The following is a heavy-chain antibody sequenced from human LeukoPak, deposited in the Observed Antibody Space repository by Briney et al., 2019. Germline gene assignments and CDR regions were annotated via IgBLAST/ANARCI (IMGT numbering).Heavy chain of an antibody. J-gene: IGHJ6*03. CDR2: IYYSGST. D-gene: IGHD3-22*01. V-gene: IGHV4-59*13. CDR1: GGSISSYY. Sequence: MASETLSLTCTVSGGSISSYYWSWIRQPPGKGLEWIGYIYYSGSTNYNPSLKSRVTISVDPSKNQFSLKLSSVTAADTAVYYCARGLYDRSGYYGGVYYYYYMDVWGKGTTVTVSS. CDR3: ARGLYDRSGYYGGVYYYYYMDV.